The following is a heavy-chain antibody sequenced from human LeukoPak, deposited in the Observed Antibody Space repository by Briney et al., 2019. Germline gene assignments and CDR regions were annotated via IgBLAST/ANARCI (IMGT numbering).Heavy chain of an antibody. V-gene: IGHV1-69*04. J-gene: IGHJ6*02. Sequence: SVKVSCKASGGTFSSYAISWVRQAPGQGLEWMGRIIPILGIANYAQKFQGRVTITADKSTSTAYMGLSSLRSEDTAVYYCARDDAIVATIYYYYGMDVWGQGTTVTVSS. CDR3: ARDDAIVATIYYYYGMDV. CDR2: IIPILGIA. D-gene: IGHD5-12*01. CDR1: GGTFSSYA.